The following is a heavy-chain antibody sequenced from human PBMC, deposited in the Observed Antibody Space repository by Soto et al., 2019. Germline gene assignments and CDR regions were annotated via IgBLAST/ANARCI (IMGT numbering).Heavy chain of an antibody. CDR2: ISAYNGNT. Sequence: QVQLVQSGAEVKKPGASVKVSCKASGYTFTSYGISWVRQAPGQGLEWMGWISAYNGNTNYAQQLQGRVTMTTDTSTSTADMELRSLRSDDTAVYYCARLCSDWTGGLDAFDIWGQGTMVTVSS. D-gene: IGHD2-15*01. J-gene: IGHJ3*02. CDR3: ARLCSDWTGGLDAFDI. CDR1: GYTFTSYG. V-gene: IGHV1-18*01.